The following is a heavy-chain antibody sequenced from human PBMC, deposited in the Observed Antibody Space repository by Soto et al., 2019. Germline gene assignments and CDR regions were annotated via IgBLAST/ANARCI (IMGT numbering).Heavy chain of an antibody. CDR3: ARRDDSEAFDI. V-gene: IGHV3-53*01. Sequence: EVQLVESGGGLFQPGGSLRISCAGSGLSVSWEYISWVRQPPGKGLEWVSIIYRGGGTYYADSAKDRCIISRDASKNMVFLQVNNLRAEDTAIYYCARRDDSEAFDIWGQGTTVTVSS. D-gene: IGHD5-18*01. J-gene: IGHJ3*02. CDR1: GLSVSWEY. CDR2: IYRGGGT.